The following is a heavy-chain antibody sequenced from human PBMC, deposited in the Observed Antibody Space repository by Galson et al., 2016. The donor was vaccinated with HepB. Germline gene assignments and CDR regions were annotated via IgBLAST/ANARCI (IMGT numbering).Heavy chain of an antibody. CDR3: ARAGHSSGWYPFNFWWFDP. CDR2: ISSRSTI. J-gene: IGHJ5*02. Sequence: SLRLSCAAAGFTFSSYSMNWVRHAPGNGLGWVSYISSRSTIPYADSVKGRFTIYRDNAKNSLYLQMNSLRDEDTAVYYCARAGHSSGWYPFNFWWFDPWGQGTLVTVSS. D-gene: IGHD6-19*01. V-gene: IGHV3-48*02. CDR1: GFTFSSYS.